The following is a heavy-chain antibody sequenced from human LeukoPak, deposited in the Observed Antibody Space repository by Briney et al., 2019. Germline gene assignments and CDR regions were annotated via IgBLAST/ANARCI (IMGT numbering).Heavy chain of an antibody. CDR3: AKDPGMAVYSYGYDAFDI. CDR2: ISYNGHNK. CDR1: GFTFSSYG. V-gene: IGHV3-30*18. D-gene: IGHD5-18*01. J-gene: IGHJ3*02. Sequence: GRSLRLFCAASGFTFSSYGMHWVRQAPGKGLEWVAVISYNGHNKYSADSVKGRFTISRDNSKNTLYLQMNSLRAEDTAIYYCAKDPGMAVYSYGYDAFDIWGQGTMVTVSS.